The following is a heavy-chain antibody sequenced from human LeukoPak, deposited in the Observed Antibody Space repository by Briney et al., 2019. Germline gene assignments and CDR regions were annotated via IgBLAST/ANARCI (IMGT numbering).Heavy chain of an antibody. CDR3: ARAEGEFDI. Sequence: SETLSLTCAVYGGSFSGYYWSWIRQPPGKGLEWIGEINHSGGTKYNPSLKSRVTISADTSKNQFSLRLSSVTAADTAVYYCARAEGEFDIWGQGTMVTVSS. D-gene: IGHD2-21*01. V-gene: IGHV4-34*01. CDR1: GGSFSGYY. CDR2: INHSGGT. J-gene: IGHJ3*02.